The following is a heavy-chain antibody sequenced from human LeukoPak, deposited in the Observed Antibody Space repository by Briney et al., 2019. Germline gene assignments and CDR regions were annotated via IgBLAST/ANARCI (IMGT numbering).Heavy chain of an antibody. V-gene: IGHV3-21*01. CDR3: ARWDYYGMDV. Sequence: TGGSLRLSRAASGFTFSSYSMNWVRQAPGKGLEWVSSISSSSSYIYYADSVKGRFTISRDSAKNSLYLQMNSLRAEDTAVYYCARWDYYGMDVWGQGTTVTVSS. CDR1: GFTFSSYS. J-gene: IGHJ6*02. CDR2: ISSSSSYI.